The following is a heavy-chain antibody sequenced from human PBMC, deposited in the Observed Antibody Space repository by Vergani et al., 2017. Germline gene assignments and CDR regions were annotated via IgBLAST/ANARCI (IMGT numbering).Heavy chain of an antibody. CDR3: TTGGEDIVVGPAAIPQGDRYYYMDV. CDR1: GFTFSNAW. Sequence: EVQLVESGGGLVNPGGCLTLSCAASGFTFSNAWMSWVRQAPGKGLEWVGRIKSKTDGGTTDYAAPVKGRFTISRDASKNTLYLQMNSLKTEDTAVYYSTTGGEDIVVGPAAIPQGDRYYYMDVWGNGTTVTVSS. J-gene: IGHJ6*03. CDR2: IKSKTDGGTT. D-gene: IGHD2-2*01. V-gene: IGHV3-15*01.